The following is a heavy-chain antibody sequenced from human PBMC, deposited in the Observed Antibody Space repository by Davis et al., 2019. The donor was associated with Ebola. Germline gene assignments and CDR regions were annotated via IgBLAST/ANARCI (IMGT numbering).Heavy chain of an antibody. V-gene: IGHV3-33*08. D-gene: IGHD1-26*01. CDR2: IWYEGTDG. CDR3: TSASGSYDY. CDR1: GFRFDASA. Sequence: GESLKTSCEASGFRFDASAMHWVRQALRKGLEWVSSIWYEGTDGNYADSARGRFIISRDDSKNTLYLQMNSLKTEDTAVYYCTSASGSYDYWGQGTLVTVSS. J-gene: IGHJ4*02.